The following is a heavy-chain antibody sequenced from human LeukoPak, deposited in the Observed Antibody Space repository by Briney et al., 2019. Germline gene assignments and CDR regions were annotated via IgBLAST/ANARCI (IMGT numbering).Heavy chain of an antibody. Sequence: GGSLRLSCASSGFTFSFYWMHWVRQAPGKGLVWVSRINNGGRSTSYAGSVKGRFTISRDNAKNTLYLQMNSLRAEDTAVYYCARDNEYCTGGTCRLDHWGQGALVTVSS. J-gene: IGHJ4*02. CDR2: INNGGRST. V-gene: IGHV3-74*01. CDR3: ARDNEYCTGGTCRLDH. CDR1: GFTFSFYW. D-gene: IGHD2-15*01.